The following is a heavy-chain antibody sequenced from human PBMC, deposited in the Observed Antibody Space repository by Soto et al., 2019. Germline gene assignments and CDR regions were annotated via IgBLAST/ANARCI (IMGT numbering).Heavy chain of an antibody. Sequence: XSVKVSCKASGYTFTSYAMHWVRQAPGQRLEWMGWINAGNGNTKYSQKFQGRVTITRDTSASTAYMELSSLRSEDTAVYYCARSDPYRLRLGELSPFDYWGQGTLVTVSS. CDR3: ARSDPYRLRLGELSPFDY. CDR2: INAGNGNT. CDR1: GYTFTSYA. J-gene: IGHJ4*02. V-gene: IGHV1-3*01. D-gene: IGHD3-16*02.